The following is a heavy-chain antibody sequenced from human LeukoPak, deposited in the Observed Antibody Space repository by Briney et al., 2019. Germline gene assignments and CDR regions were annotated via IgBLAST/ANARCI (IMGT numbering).Heavy chain of an antibody. CDR2: IGGNGRDT. CDR1: GFTFDRHA. CDR3: AKRGQDFDYSGGYHYFDC. Sequence: GGSLRLSCTASGFTFDRHAMTWVRQAPGKGLEWVSTIGGNGRDTFYADSVKGRFSISRDNSKNTLYLQMSSLRADDTAVYYCAKRGQDFDYSGGYHYFDCWGQGTLVTVSS. V-gene: IGHV3-23*01. J-gene: IGHJ4*02. D-gene: IGHD2-15*01.